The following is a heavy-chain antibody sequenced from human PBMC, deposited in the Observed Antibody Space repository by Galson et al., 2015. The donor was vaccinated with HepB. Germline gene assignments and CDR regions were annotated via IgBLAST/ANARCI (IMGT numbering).Heavy chain of an antibody. CDR1: GFTFSSYA. V-gene: IGHV3-33*08. CDR2: IWYDGSNK. D-gene: IGHD2-2*02. Sequence: SLRLSCAASGFTFSSYAMHWVRQAPGKGLEWVAVIWYDGSNKYYADSVKGRFTISRDNSKNTLYLQMNSLRAEDTAVYYCARAGPGCSSTSCYIRYHYRPEADYWGQGTLVTVSS. CDR3: ARAGPGCSSTSCYIRYHYRPEADY. J-gene: IGHJ4*02.